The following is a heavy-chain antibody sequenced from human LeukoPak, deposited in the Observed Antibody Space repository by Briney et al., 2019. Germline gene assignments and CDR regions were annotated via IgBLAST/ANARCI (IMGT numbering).Heavy chain of an antibody. CDR3: ATFTLSPRLWFGELPSELDY. D-gene: IGHD3-10*01. V-gene: IGHV1-24*01. CDR2: FDPEDGET. Sequence: ASVKVSCKVSGYTLTELSMHWVRQAPGKGLEWMGGFDPEDGETIYARKFQGRVTMTEDTSTDTAYMELSSLRSEDTAVYYCATFTLSPRLWFGELPSELDYWGQGTLVTVSS. CDR1: GYTLTELS. J-gene: IGHJ4*02.